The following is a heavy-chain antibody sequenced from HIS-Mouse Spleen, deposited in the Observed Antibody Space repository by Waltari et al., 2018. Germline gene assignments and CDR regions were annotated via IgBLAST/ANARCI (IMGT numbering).Heavy chain of an antibody. J-gene: IGHJ4*02. V-gene: IGHV3-23*01. CDR3: AKTLVRSRDFDY. D-gene: IGHD4-17*01. CDR1: GFTFSRYA. Sequence: EVQLLESGGGLVQPGGSLRLSCAASGFTFSRYAIGWVRQAPGRGVGGVSAISGSWGCKYYADSVKGRFTISRDNAKNTLYLQMNSLRAEDTAVYYCAKTLVRSRDFDYWGQGTLVTVSS. CDR2: ISGSWGCK.